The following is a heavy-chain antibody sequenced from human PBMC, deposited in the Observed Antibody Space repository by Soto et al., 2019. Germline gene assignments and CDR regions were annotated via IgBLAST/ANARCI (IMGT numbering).Heavy chain of an antibody. Sequence: GASVKVFCKASGGTFSSYTISWGGQAPGQRVECMGRIIPILGIANYAQKFQGRVTITADKSTSTAYMELSSLRSEDTAVYYCARKNYDILTGYYSHWFDPWGQGTLVTVSS. D-gene: IGHD3-9*01. CDR2: IIPILGIA. V-gene: IGHV1-69*02. CDR1: GGTFSSYT. CDR3: ARKNYDILTGYYSHWFDP. J-gene: IGHJ5*02.